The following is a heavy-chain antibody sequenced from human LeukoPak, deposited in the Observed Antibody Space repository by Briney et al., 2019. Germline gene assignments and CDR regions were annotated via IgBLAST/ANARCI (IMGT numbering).Heavy chain of an antibody. V-gene: IGHV4-59*12. J-gene: IGHJ3*02. CDR3: AREGDGYNLRTHDAFDI. Sequence: SETLSLTCTVSGGSISSYYWNWIRQPPGKGLEWIGYIYYSGSTNYNPSLKSRVTISVDTSKNQFSLKLSSVTAADTAVYYCAREGDGYNLRTHDAFDIWGQGTMVTVSS. CDR1: GGSISSYY. CDR2: IYYSGST. D-gene: IGHD5-24*01.